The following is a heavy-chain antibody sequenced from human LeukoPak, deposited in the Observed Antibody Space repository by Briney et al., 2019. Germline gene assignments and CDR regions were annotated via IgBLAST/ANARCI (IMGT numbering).Heavy chain of an antibody. CDR2: ISGDGGNT. J-gene: IGHJ4*02. Sequence: GGSLRLSCAASGFTFDDYAMHWVRQVPGKGLECVSLISGDGGNTYYADSVKGRFTISRDNSKNSLYLQMNSLRTEDTALYYCAKDSSESGSYYAYLDYWGQGTLVTVSS. D-gene: IGHD1-26*01. V-gene: IGHV3-43*02. CDR1: GFTFDDYA. CDR3: AKDSSESGSYYAYLDY.